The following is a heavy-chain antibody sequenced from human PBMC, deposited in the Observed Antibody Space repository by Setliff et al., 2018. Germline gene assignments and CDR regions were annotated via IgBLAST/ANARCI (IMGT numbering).Heavy chain of an antibody. D-gene: IGHD3-3*01. CDR1: GGTFSSKA. CDR2: FIPSFGTA. Sequence: SVKVSCKASGGTFSSKAISWVRQAPGQGLEWMGGFIPSFGTANYAQKFQGRLTITADESTSTAYMELNSLRSEDTAVYYCARDRYYNSWSGTSITAPHDAFDIWGQGTMGT. V-gene: IGHV1-69*13. J-gene: IGHJ3*02. CDR3: ARDRYYNSWSGTSITAPHDAFDI.